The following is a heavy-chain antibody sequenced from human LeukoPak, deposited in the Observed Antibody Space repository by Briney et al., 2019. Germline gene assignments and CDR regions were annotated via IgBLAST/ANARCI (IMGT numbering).Heavy chain of an antibody. CDR2: ISSSSSYT. CDR3: ARDRYDILTGYSGDAFDI. Sequence: KPGGSLRLSCAASGFTFSDYYVSWIRQAPGKGLEWVSYISSSSSYTNYADSVKGRFTISRDNAKNSLYLQMNSLRAEDTAVYYCARDRYDILTGYSGDAFDIWGQRTMVTVSS. CDR1: GFTFSDYY. D-gene: IGHD3-9*01. V-gene: IGHV3-11*06. J-gene: IGHJ3*02.